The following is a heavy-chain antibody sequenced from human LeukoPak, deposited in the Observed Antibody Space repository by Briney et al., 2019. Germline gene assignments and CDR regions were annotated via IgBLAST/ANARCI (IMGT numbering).Heavy chain of an antibody. J-gene: IGHJ4*02. D-gene: IGHD2-2*01. V-gene: IGHV3-30*04. CDR3: AREGKVPAAGFDY. CDR1: GFTFSSYA. Sequence: GGSLRLSCAASGFTFSSYAMHWVRQAPGKGLEWVAVISYDGSSKYYADSVKGRFTISRDNSKNTLYLQMNSLRAEDTAVYYCAREGKVPAAGFDYWGQGTLVTVSS. CDR2: ISYDGSSK.